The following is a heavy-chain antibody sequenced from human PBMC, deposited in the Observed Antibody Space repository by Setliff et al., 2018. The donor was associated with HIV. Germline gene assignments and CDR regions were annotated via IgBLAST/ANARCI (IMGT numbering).Heavy chain of an antibody. CDR2: IMPIFGTA. CDR1: GGSFSSYG. J-gene: IGHJ3*01. V-gene: IGHV1-69*13. CDR3: ARVPYRSAWFSGGHDAFDV. Sequence: SVKVSCKASGGSFSSYGLSWVRQAPGQGLEWMGGIMPIFGTANYAQKFQGRVTISADASTNTVNMELSSLRSEDTAVYYCARVPYRSAWFSGGHDAFDVWGQGTMVTVSS. D-gene: IGHD6-19*01.